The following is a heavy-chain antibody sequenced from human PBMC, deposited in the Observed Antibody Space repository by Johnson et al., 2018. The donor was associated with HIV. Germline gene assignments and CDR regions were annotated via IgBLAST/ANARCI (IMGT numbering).Heavy chain of an antibody. D-gene: IGHD3-16*01. CDR3: AKPPSMGADAFDI. CDR1: GFTFSSYG. J-gene: IGHJ3*02. CDR2: INWDGDST. V-gene: IGHV3-NL1*01. Sequence: QVLLVESGGGVVQPGRSLRLSCAASGFTFSSYGMHWVRQAPGKGLEWVSLINWDGDSTYYAASVKGRFTISRDNSKNTLYLQMNSLGPEDTAVYYCAKPPSMGADAFDIWGQGTMVTVSS.